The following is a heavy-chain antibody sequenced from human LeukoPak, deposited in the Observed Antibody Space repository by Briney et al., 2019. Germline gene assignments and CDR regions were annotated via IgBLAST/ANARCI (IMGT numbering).Heavy chain of an antibody. Sequence: GGSLRLSCAASGFTFSSYWMHWVRQAPGKGLEWVSGISWNSGSIGYADSVKGRFTISRDNAKNSLYLQMNSLRAEDTALYYCAKDDSSGYYPADNWYFDLWGRGTLVTVSS. CDR1: GFTFSSYW. D-gene: IGHD3-22*01. V-gene: IGHV3-9*01. CDR3: AKDDSSGYYPADNWYFDL. J-gene: IGHJ2*01. CDR2: ISWNSGSI.